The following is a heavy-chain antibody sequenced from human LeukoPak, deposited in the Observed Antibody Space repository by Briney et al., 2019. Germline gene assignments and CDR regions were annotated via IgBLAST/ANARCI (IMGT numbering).Heavy chain of an antibody. J-gene: IGHJ5*02. V-gene: IGHV3-30*02. CDR2: IRYDGSNK. CDR3: AKDGSAEPWNWFDP. CDR1: GFTFSSYG. Sequence: PGGSLRLSCAAPGFTFSSYGMHWVRQAPGKGLEWVAFIRYDGSNKYYADSVKGRFTISRDNSKNTLYLQMNSLRAEDTAVYYCAKDGSAEPWNWFDPWGQGTLVTVSS. D-gene: IGHD1-26*01.